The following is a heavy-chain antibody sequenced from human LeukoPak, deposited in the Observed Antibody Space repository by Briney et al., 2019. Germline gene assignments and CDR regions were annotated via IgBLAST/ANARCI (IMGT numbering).Heavy chain of an antibody. CDR2: INPNSGGT. Sequence: VASVKVSCKASGYTFTGYYMHWVRQAPGQGLEWMGWINPNSGGTNYAQKFQGRVTMTRDTSISTAYMELSRLRSDDTAVYYCAREPSKTYYYDSSGYYYGYWGQGTLVTVSS. D-gene: IGHD3-22*01. CDR1: GYTFTGYY. J-gene: IGHJ4*02. CDR3: AREPSKTYYYDSSGYYYGY. V-gene: IGHV1-2*02.